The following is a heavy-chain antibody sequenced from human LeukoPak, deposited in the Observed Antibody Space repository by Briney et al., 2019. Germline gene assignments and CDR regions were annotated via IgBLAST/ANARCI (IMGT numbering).Heavy chain of an antibody. CDR3: SRSGFPTYTGRIFYPY. J-gene: IGHJ4*02. CDR1: GYSFTSYW. Sequence: GESLKISCAGSGYSFTSYWIAWVRQMPGKGLEWMGIIYPVDSYTRYNPSFQGQVTISADKSISTAYLQWSSLKASDTAMYYCSRSGFPTYTGRIFYPYWGQGTLVTVSS. D-gene: IGHD2-8*02. CDR2: IYPVDSYT. V-gene: IGHV5-51*01.